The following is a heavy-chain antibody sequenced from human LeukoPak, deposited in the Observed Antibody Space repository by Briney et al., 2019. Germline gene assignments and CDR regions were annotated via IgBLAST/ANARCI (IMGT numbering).Heavy chain of an antibody. CDR1: AGSITSHDYY. CDR2: THNSGST. Sequence: SQTLSLTCTVSAGSITSHDYYWSWIRQAPGKGLEWIGYTHNSGSTNYNPSLKSRVTISIDTSKNQFSLKLSSVTAADTAVYYCARGDFSGGYCYDYWGQGTLVTVSS. V-gene: IGHV4-30-4*01. D-gene: IGHD2-15*01. CDR3: ARGDFSGGYCYDY. J-gene: IGHJ4*02.